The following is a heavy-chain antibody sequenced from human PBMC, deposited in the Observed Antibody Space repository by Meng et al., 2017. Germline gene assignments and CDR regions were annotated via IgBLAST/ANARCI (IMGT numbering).Heavy chain of an antibody. CDR2: TYYRSKWYN. CDR1: GDSASSNSAA. J-gene: IGHJ4*02. D-gene: IGHD2-15*01. CDR3: ARLAQDRYFDY. Sequence: QVPLTHSGPGLSQPSPTLHPTCAISGDSASSNSAAWNWIRPSPSRGLEWLGRTYYRSKWYNDYAVSVKSRITINPDTSKNQFSLQLNSVTPEDTAVYYCARLAQDRYFDYWGQGTLVTVFS. V-gene: IGHV6-1*01.